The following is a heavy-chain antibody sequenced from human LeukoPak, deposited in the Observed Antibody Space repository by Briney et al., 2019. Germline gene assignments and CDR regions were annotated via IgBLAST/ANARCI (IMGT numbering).Heavy chain of an antibody. V-gene: IGHV1-2*02. J-gene: IGHJ3*02. CDR1: GYTLTGYY. CDR3: ARGFLWFGGPDAFDI. Sequence: ASVKVSCKASGYTLTGYYMHWVRQAPGQGLEWMGWINPNSGGTKYGQKFQGRVTMTRDTSISTAYMELSRLRSDYTAVYYCARGFLWFGGPDAFDIWGLGTMLTVSS. D-gene: IGHD3-10*01. CDR2: INPNSGGT.